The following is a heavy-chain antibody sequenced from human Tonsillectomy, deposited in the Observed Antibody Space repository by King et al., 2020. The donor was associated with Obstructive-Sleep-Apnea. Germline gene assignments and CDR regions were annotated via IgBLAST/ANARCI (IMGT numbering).Heavy chain of an antibody. CDR1: GFTFSSYG. CDR2: ISYHGSIK. J-gene: IGHJ3*02. Sequence: VQLVQSGGGVVQPGRSLRLSCAASGFTFSSYGMHWVRQAPGKGLEWVAVISYHGSIKYYADSVKGRFTISRDNSKNTLYLQMNSLRAEDTAVYYCAKIRQHGNYAFDIWGQGTMVTVSS. D-gene: IGHD1-7*01. V-gene: IGHV3-30*18. CDR3: AKIRQHGNYAFDI.